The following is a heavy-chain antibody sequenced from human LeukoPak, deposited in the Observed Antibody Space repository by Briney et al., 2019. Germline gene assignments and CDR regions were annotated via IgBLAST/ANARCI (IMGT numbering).Heavy chain of an antibody. V-gene: IGHV1-2*02. CDR2: MNPNSGGT. J-gene: IGHJ5*02. CDR3: ARDSSGYYYWFDP. CDR1: GYTFTGYY. Sequence: GASVKVSCKASGYTFTGYYMHWVRQAPGQGLEWMGWMNPNSGGTNYAQKFQGRVTMTRDTSISTAYMELSRLRSDDTAVYYCARDSSGYYYWFDPWGQGTLVTVSS. D-gene: IGHD3-22*01.